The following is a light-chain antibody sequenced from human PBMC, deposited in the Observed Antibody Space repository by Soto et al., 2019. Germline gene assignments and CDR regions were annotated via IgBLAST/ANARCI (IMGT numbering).Light chain of an antibody. V-gene: IGKV2-30*02. J-gene: IGKJ1*01. CDR3: MQGTDWPWT. CDR1: HSLAHSDGNTY. CDR2: RVS. Sequence: DVVMTQSPLSLPVTLGQPASISCRSSHSLAHSDGNTYLSWFQRRPGQSPRRLVSRVSNRDSGVPDRFSGSGSGTDFTLRISRVEAEDVGVYYCMQGTDWPWTFGQGTNVELK.